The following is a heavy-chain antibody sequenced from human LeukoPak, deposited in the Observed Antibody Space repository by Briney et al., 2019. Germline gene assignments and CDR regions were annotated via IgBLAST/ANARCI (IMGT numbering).Heavy chain of an antibody. V-gene: IGHV3-30-3*01. D-gene: IGHD6-6*01. CDR3: ARDSVVVSSSSIGYGMDV. Sequence: GRSLRLSCAASGFTFSSYAMHWVRQAPGKGLEGVAVISYDGSNKYYADPVKGRFTISRDNSKNTLYLQMNSLRSEDTAVYYCARDSVVVSSSSIGYGMDVWGQGTTVTVSS. J-gene: IGHJ6*02. CDR2: ISYDGSNK. CDR1: GFTFSSYA.